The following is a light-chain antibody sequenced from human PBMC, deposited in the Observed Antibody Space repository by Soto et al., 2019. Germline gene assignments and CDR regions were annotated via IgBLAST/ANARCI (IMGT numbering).Light chain of an antibody. J-gene: IGKJ4*01. CDR1: QSVSTY. CDR2: DTS. CDR3: LQRAKCPVT. V-gene: IGKV3-11*01. Sequence: EIVLTQSPATLSLSPGETATLSCRASQSVSTYLVWYQQKPGQVPRLLIYDTSNRATGIPARFSGSGSGTDFTLTVSSLEPEDFATYYRLQRAKCPVTCAGGTNVDI.